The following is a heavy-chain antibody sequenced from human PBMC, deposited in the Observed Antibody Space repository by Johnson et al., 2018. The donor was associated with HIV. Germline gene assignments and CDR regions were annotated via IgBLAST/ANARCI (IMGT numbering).Heavy chain of an antibody. CDR3: ARSRNYACDI. J-gene: IGHJ3*02. Sequence: QVQLVESGGGVVQPGGSLRLSCAASGFTFSSYGMHWVRQAPGKGLEWVAFIRYDGSNKYYADSVKGRFTISRDNAKNSLYLQMNSLRADDTAVYYCARSRNYACDIWGQGTMVTVSS. D-gene: IGHD1-1*01. V-gene: IGHV3-30*02. CDR2: IRYDGSNK. CDR1: GFTFSSYG.